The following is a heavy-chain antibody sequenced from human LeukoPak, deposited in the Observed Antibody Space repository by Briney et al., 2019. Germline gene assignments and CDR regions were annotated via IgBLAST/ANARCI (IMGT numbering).Heavy chain of an antibody. D-gene: IGHD2-2*02. Sequence: ASVKVSCKASGYTFTGYYMHWVRQAPGQGLEWMGWINPNSGGTNYAQKFQGRVTMTRDTSISTAYMELSRLRSDDTAVYYCARAYPGLDAFDIWGQGTMVTVSS. CDR3: ARAYPGLDAFDI. V-gene: IGHV1-2*02. CDR2: INPNSGGT. J-gene: IGHJ3*02. CDR1: GYTFTGYY.